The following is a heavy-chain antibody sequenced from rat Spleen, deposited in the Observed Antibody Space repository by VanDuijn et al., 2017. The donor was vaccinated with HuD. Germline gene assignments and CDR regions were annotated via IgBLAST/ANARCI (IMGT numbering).Heavy chain of an antibody. D-gene: IGHD4-3*01. Sequence: EVQLVESGGGLVQPGRSLKLSCAASGFIFSNFDMAWVRQAPTKGLEWVASISPSGVTYYRDSVKGRFTVSRENAKSTLYFLMDSLRSADTATYYCVRQDTSGYSNWFTYWGQGTLVTVSS. J-gene: IGHJ3*01. CDR2: ISPSGVT. CDR3: VRQDTSGYSNWFTY. CDR1: GFIFSNFD. V-gene: IGHV5-25*01.